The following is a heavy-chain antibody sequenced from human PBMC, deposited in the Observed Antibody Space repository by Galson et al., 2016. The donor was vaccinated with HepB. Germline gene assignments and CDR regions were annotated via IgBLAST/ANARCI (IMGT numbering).Heavy chain of an antibody. D-gene: IGHD3-22*01. CDR3: ANPDSSGWY. CDR2: ISYDGSIQ. J-gene: IGHJ4*02. Sequence: SLRLSCAASGFTFNSYGMHWVRQAPGKGLEWVALISYDGSIQYYADSVKGRFTISRDNSKNTLFLQMNSLRAEDTAVYYCANPDSSGWYWGQGTLVTVSS. V-gene: IGHV3-30*18. CDR1: GFTFNSYG.